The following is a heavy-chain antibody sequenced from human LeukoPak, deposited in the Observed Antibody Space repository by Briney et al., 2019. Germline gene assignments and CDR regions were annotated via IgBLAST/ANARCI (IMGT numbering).Heavy chain of an antibody. Sequence: SETLSLTCAVSGGSISSSNWWSWVRQPPGKGLEWIGEIYHSGSTNYNPSLKSRVTISVDKSKNQFSLKLSSVTAADTAVYYCARVDDKRTDAFDIWGQGTMVTVSS. CDR1: GGSISSSNW. J-gene: IGHJ3*02. CDR2: IYHSGST. CDR3: ARVDDKRTDAFDI. D-gene: IGHD3-9*01. V-gene: IGHV4-4*02.